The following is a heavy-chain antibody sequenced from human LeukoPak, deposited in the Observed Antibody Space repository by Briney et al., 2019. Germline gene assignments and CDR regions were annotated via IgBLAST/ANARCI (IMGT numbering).Heavy chain of an antibody. Sequence: GGSLRLSCAASGFTFSSYAMHWVRQAPGKGLEWVAVISYDGSNKYYADSVKGRFTISRDNSKNTLYLQMNSLRAEDTAVYYCAKGKYGSGSYFVPGYMDVWSKGTTVTVSS. CDR2: ISYDGSNK. J-gene: IGHJ6*03. CDR1: GFTFSSYA. CDR3: AKGKYGSGSYFVPGYMDV. V-gene: IGHV3-30*04. D-gene: IGHD3-10*01.